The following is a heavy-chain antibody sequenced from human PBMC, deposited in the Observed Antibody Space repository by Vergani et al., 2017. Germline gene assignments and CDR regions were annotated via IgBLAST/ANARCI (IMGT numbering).Heavy chain of an antibody. CDR3: ARDGSGGSPFAMDV. CDR1: GGTFGSHT. D-gene: IGHD2-15*01. CDR2: IIPILGIA. Sequence: QVQLEQSGAEVKKPGSSVTVSCRASGGTFGSHTISWVRQAPGQGLEWMGRIIPILGIANYAQKFQGRVTMTKDTSTSTVDMELSSLRSEDTAMYYCARDGSGGSPFAMDVWGQGTTVTVSS. J-gene: IGHJ6*02. V-gene: IGHV1-69*08.